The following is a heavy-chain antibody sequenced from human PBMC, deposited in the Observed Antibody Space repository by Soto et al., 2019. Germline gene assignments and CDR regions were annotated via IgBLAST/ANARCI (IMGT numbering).Heavy chain of an antibody. J-gene: IGHJ6*02. CDR2: IYYSGST. Sequence: ASETLSLTCTVSGGSISGGGYYWSWIRQHPGKGLEWIGYIYYSGSTYYNPSLKSRVIISLDTSKNQFSLKLSSVTAADTAVYYCARGTEAAFYNYGMDVWGQGTTVTVSS. V-gene: IGHV4-31*03. D-gene: IGHD1-1*01. CDR1: GGSISGGGYY. CDR3: ARGTEAAFYNYGMDV.